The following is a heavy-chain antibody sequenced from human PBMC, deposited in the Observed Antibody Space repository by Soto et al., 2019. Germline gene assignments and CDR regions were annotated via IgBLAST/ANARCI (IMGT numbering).Heavy chain of an antibody. J-gene: IGHJ5*02. CDR3: ARMESFCSVNWVGP. D-gene: IGHD3-10*02. CDR2: MNPGSGDT. V-gene: IGHV1-8*02. CDR1: GYTFTNND. Sequence: ASVKVSCKASGYTFTNNDVSWVRQATGQGLEWMGWMNPGSGDTGYAQKFQGRVTMTRDISIATAYMELNSLTSEDTAIYYCARMESFCSVNWVGPWGQGTLVTVSS.